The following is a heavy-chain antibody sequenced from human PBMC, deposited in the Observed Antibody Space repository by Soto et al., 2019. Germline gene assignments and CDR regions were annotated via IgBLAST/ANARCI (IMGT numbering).Heavy chain of an antibody. CDR1: GLTFTDHY. J-gene: IGHJ6*02. V-gene: IGHV3-72*01. Sequence: RLSYLASGLTFTDHYMDLVRQAPFTGLEWIARTKNKPNNYTTTYSASVKGRFTISRDDSESSLYLQMNNLKTEDTAVYYCAREIRRDYYYYYPLDVWGQGTTVTVSS. CDR3: AREIRRDYYYYYPLDV. CDR2: TKNKPNNYTT.